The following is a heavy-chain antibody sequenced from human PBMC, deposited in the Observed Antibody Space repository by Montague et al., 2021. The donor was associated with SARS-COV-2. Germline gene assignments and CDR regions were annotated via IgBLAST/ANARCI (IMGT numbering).Heavy chain of an antibody. J-gene: IGHJ4*02. V-gene: IGHV4-31*03. CDR1: GGSISSDDSY. CDR2: ISYSGRT. CDR3: ARMYVPAHGTSAASYSDY. D-gene: IGHD6-13*01. Sequence: TLSLTCIVSGGSISSDDSYWTWIRQHPGKGLEWIGYISYSGRTSYNVSLKSRLTISADTSDNQFSLKLTSMTAADTAVCYCARMYVPAHGTSAASYSDYWGRGTLVTVSS.